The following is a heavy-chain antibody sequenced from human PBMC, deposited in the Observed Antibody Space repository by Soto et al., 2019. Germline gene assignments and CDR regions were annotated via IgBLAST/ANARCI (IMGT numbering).Heavy chain of an antibody. D-gene: IGHD3-10*01. Sequence: SETLSLTCTVADESINSYSWSWIRLPPGKGLEWIGNIFNTGDTKYSPSFQSRVTMSVDTSNSQFSLNLSSVTAADTALYYCARKYYNDAFDIWGPGTMVTVSS. CDR1: DESINSYS. V-gene: IGHV4-59*01. CDR2: IFNTGDT. CDR3: ARKYYNDAFDI. J-gene: IGHJ3*02.